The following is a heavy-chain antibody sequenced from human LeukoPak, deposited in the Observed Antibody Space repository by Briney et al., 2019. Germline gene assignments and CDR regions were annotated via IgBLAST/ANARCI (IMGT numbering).Heavy chain of an antibody. Sequence: GASVKVSCKASGYTFTGYYMHWVRQAPGQGLEWMGWINPNSGGTNYAQKFQGRVTMTRDTSISTAYMELSRLKSDDTAVYYCAINLGYSRGWPKYYFDYWGQGTLVTVSS. V-gene: IGHV1-2*02. CDR3: AINLGYSRGWPKYYFDY. CDR1: GYTFTGYY. J-gene: IGHJ4*02. D-gene: IGHD6-19*01. CDR2: INPNSGGT.